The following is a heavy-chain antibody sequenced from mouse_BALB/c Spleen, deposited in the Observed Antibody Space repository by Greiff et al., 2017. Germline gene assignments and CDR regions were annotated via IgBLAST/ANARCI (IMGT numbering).Heavy chain of an antibody. CDR3: ARGYGNYEGGFDY. J-gene: IGHJ2*01. D-gene: IGHD2-10*02. Sequence: VKLQQPGAELVMPGASVKMSCKASGYTFTDYWMHWVKQRPGQGLEWIGAIDTSDSYTSYNQKFKGKATLTVDESSSTAYMQLSSLTSEDSAVYYCARGYGNYEGGFDYWGQGTTLTVSS. CDR2: IDTSDSYT. V-gene: IGHV1-69*01. CDR1: GYTFTDYW.